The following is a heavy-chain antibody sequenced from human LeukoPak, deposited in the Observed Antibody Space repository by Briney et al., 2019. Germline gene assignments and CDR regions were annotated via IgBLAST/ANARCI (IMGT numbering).Heavy chain of an antibody. CDR3: ARDLHSSGWRTLYYFDY. J-gene: IGHJ4*02. CDR2: INPNSGGT. CDR1: GYTFTGYY. D-gene: IGHD6-19*01. V-gene: IGHV1-2*02. Sequence: GASVKVSCKASGYTFTGYYMHWVRQAPGQGLEWMGWINPNSGGTNYAQKFQGRVTMTRDTSISTAYMELSRLRSDDTAVYYCARDLHSSGWRTLYYFDYWGQGTMVTVSS.